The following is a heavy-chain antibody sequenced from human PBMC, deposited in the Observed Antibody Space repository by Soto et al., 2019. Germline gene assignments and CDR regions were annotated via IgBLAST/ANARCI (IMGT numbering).Heavy chain of an antibody. J-gene: IGHJ4*02. CDR1: GGSFSGYY. CDR2: INHSGST. Sequence: QVQLQQWGAGLLKPSETLSLTCAVYGGSFSGYYWSWIRQPPGKGLEWIGEINHSGSTNYNPSLKSRGTIXVXTXXNQFSLKLSSVTAADTAVYYCAREKPYSSSWYHDYWGQGTLVTVSS. D-gene: IGHD6-13*01. V-gene: IGHV4-34*01. CDR3: AREKPYSSSWYHDY.